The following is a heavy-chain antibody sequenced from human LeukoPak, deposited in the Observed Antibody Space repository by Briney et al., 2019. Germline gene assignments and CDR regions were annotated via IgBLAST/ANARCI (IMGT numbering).Heavy chain of an antibody. V-gene: IGHV3-33*01. Sequence: PGGSLRLSCAASGFTFSSYGMHWVRQAPGKGLEWVAVIWYDGSNKYYADSVKGRFTISRDNSKNTLYLQMNSLRAEDTAVYYCARDQTSARGYYDILTGYSGGYYYYGMDVWGQGTTVTVSS. CDR3: ARDQTSARGYYDILTGYSGGYYYYGMDV. D-gene: IGHD3-9*01. J-gene: IGHJ6*02. CDR2: IWYDGSNK. CDR1: GFTFSSYG.